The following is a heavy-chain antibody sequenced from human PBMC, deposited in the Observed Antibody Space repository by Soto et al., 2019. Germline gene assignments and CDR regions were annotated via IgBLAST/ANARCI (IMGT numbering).Heavy chain of an antibody. D-gene: IGHD2-15*01. CDR3: ARGGYCSGGSCYSATYYYYGMDV. J-gene: IGHJ6*02. CDR2: IIPIFGTA. V-gene: IGHV1-69*01. CDR1: GGTFSSYA. Sequence: QVQLVQSGAEVKKPGSSVKVSCKASGGTFSSYAISWVRQAPGQGLEWMGGIIPIFGTANYAQKFQGRVTITADESTSTAYMELSSLRSEDTAVYYCARGGYCSGGSCYSATYYYYGMDVWGQGTTVTVSS.